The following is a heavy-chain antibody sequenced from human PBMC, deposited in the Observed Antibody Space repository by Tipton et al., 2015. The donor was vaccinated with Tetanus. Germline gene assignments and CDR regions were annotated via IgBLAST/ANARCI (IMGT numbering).Heavy chain of an antibody. CDR1: GVSIADNTNY. V-gene: IGHV4-39*01. D-gene: IGHD3-3*01. Sequence: TLSLTCTVSGVSIADNTNYWGWIRQPPGKWLEWIGSIYFSVDTYSNPSLKSRVIISVDTSRNQFSLRLSSVTAADTAVYYCARHNSGYFTFFDYWGQGTLVTVSS. CDR3: ARHNSGYFTFFDY. CDR2: IYFSVDT. J-gene: IGHJ4*02.